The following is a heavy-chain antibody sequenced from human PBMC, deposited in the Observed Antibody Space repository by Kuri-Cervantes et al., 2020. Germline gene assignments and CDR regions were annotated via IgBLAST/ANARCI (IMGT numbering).Heavy chain of an antibody. CDR2: IKEDGRDK. Sequence: GGSLRLSCEASGNTFSSYWMTWVRRAPGKGLEWVANIKEDGRDKYYVDSLKGRFTISRDNAKNSLYLQMNSLRAEDTAVYYCARDVRLFDIWGQGTMVTVSS. CDR3: ARDVRLFDI. J-gene: IGHJ3*02. CDR1: GNTFSSYW. V-gene: IGHV3-7*01.